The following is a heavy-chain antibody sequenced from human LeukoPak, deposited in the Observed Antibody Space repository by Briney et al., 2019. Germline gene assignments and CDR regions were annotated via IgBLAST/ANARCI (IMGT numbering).Heavy chain of an antibody. D-gene: IGHD3-3*01. CDR3: AKVIWRSGLPTHFDY. CDR2: ISGSGTT. Sequence: GGSLRLSCAASGFTISSYAMSWVRQAPGKGLERVSGISGSGTTYYAESVKGRLTISRDNSKNTLYLQMNSLRAEDTAVYYCAKVIWRSGLPTHFDYWGQGTLVTVSS. CDR1: GFTISSYA. J-gene: IGHJ4*02. V-gene: IGHV3-23*01.